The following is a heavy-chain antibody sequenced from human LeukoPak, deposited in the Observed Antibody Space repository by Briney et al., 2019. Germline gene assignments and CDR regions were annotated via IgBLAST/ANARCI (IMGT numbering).Heavy chain of an antibody. J-gene: IGHJ4*02. D-gene: IGHD4-17*01. CDR1: GYTFTSYD. CDR3: ATNPLKRPDNGDYYFDY. Sequence: ASVKVSCKASGYTFTSYDINWVRQATGQGLEWMGWMSPNSGNTGYAQKFQGRVTMTEDTSTDTAYMELSSLRSEDTAVYYCATNPLKRPDNGDYYFDYWGQGTLVTVSS. V-gene: IGHV1-8*01. CDR2: MSPNSGNT.